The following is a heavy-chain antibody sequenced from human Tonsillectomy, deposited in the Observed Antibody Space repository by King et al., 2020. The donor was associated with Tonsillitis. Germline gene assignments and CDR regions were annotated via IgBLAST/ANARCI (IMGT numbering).Heavy chain of an antibody. CDR2: IKSKTDGGTT. V-gene: IGHV3-15*01. Sequence: VQLVESGGGLVKPGGSLRLSCAASGFTFSNAWMSWVRQAPGKGLEWVGRIKSKTDGGTTDYAAPVKGRFTISRDDSKNTLYLQMNNLKTEDTAVYYCTTDPEQQLAFDYWGQGTLVTVSS. J-gene: IGHJ4*02. CDR3: TTDPEQQLAFDY. CDR1: GFTFSNAW. D-gene: IGHD6-13*01.